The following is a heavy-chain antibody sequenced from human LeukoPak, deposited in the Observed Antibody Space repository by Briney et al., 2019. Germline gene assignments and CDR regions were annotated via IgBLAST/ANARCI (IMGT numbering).Heavy chain of an antibody. Sequence: PGGSLRLSCAASGFTFSNFAMSWVRQAPGKGLQWVSAISDSGGGTFYADSVKGRFTISRDNSKNTLYLQMNSLRAADTAVYYCAKVGVGWVAFEYWGQGTLVTVSS. CDR3: AKVGVGWVAFEY. CDR1: GFTFSNFA. D-gene: IGHD3-16*01. J-gene: IGHJ4*02. CDR2: ISDSGGGT. V-gene: IGHV3-23*01.